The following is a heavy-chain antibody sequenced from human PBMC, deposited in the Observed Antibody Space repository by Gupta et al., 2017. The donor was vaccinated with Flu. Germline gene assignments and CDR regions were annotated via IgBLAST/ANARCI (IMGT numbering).Heavy chain of an antibody. D-gene: IGHD2-15*01. V-gene: IGHV3-23*01. CDR1: GFTFSSYA. Sequence: EVQLLESGGGLVQPGGSLRLSCAASGFTFSSYAMSWVRQAPGKGLEWVSAISGSGGSTYYADSVKGRFTISRDNSKNTLYLQMNSLRAEDTAVYYCAKDPADIVVVVAAFHFDYWGQGTLVTVSS. J-gene: IGHJ4*02. CDR3: AKDPADIVVVVAAFHFDY. CDR2: ISGSGGST.